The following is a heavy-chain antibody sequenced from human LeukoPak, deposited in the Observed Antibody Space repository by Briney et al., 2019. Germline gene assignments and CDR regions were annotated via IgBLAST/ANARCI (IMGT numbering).Heavy chain of an antibody. J-gene: IGHJ4*02. CDR3: ARDEGSGWYWDY. D-gene: IGHD6-19*01. V-gene: IGHV4-30-2*01. CDR1: GGSISSGGYC. Sequence: SQTLSLTCAVSGGSISSGGYCWSWIRQPPGKGLEWNGYIYHSGSTYYNPSLKSRVTISVDRSKNQFSLKLSSVTAADTAVYYCARDEGSGWYWDYWGQGTLVTVSS. CDR2: IYHSGST.